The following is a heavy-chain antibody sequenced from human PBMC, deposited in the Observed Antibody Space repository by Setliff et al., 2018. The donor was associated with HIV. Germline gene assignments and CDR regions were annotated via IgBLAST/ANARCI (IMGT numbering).Heavy chain of an antibody. CDR2: FYHTGST. Sequence: SETLSLTCTVSGGSIRSHYWSWIRQPPGKGLEWIGSFYHTGSTHYNPSLKSRTTMSLDTSRNQVSLKLSSVSAADTAVYYCASRVYYYDSNNFLREEGFDPWGQGTLVTVS. D-gene: IGHD3-22*01. J-gene: IGHJ5*02. CDR1: GGSIRSHY. CDR3: ASRVYYYDSNNFLREEGFDP. V-gene: IGHV4-59*11.